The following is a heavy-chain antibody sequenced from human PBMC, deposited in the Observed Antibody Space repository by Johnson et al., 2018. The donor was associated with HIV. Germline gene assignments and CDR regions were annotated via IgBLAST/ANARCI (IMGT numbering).Heavy chain of an antibody. J-gene: IGHJ3*02. D-gene: IGHD6-6*01. CDR3: ARGEYSSSEHAFDI. CDR2: ISGSGDST. Sequence: VQLVESGGGLVQPGGSLRLSCAASGFTFSSYAMSWVRQAPGKGLEWVSVISGSGDSTYYADSVKGRFTISKDNSKNTLYLQMNSLRAEDTAVYYCARGEYSSSEHAFDIWGQGTMVTVSS. CDR1: GFTFSSYA. V-gene: IGHV3-23*04.